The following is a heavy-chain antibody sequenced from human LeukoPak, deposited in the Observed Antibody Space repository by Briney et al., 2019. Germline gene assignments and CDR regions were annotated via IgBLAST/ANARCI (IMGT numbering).Heavy chain of an antibody. V-gene: IGHV1-8*01. J-gene: IGHJ4*02. D-gene: IGHD3-22*01. Sequence: ASVKVPCKASGYTFTSYDINWVRQATGQGLEWMGWMNPNSGNTGYAQKFQGRVTMTRNTSISTAYMELSSLRSEDTAVYYCARGPNWNSSGYYYVSWGQGTLVTVSS. CDR3: ARGPNWNSSGYYYVS. CDR1: GYTFTSYD. CDR2: MNPNSGNT.